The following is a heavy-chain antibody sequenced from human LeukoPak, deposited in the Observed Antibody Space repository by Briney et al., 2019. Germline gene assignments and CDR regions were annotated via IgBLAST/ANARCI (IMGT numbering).Heavy chain of an antibody. CDR3: ARDYGEYVRESDALDI. CDR2: IWYDGSAK. V-gene: IGHV3-33*01. CDR1: GFTFSSYT. J-gene: IGHJ3*02. Sequence: VGSLRLSCVASGFTFSSYTMRWVRQAPDKGLGWVAVIWYDGSAKYYVDSVKGRFTISRDNSKKTLYLQMISMRAEDTAVYYCARDYGEYVRESDALDIWGPGTMVTVSS. D-gene: IGHD4-17*01.